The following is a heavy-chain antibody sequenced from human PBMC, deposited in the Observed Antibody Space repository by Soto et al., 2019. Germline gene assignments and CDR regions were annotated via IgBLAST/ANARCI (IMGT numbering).Heavy chain of an antibody. V-gene: IGHV3-11*06. J-gene: IGHJ4*02. D-gene: IGHD6-13*01. CDR1: GFTFSDYY. Sequence: GGSLRLSCAASGFTFSDYYMSWIRQAPGKGLEWVSYISSSSSYTNYADSVKGRFTISRGNAKNSLYLQMNSLRAEDTAVYYCARDFQGSSWPDYWGQGTLVTVSS. CDR3: ARDFQGSSWPDY. CDR2: ISSSSSYT.